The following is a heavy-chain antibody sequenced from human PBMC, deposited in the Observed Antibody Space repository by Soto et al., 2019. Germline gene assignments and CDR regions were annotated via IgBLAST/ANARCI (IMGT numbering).Heavy chain of an antibody. V-gene: IGHV1-18*01. CDR3: ARDLDGSGNYYTDY. Sequence: ASVKVSCKTSGYTFSSIGISWVRQAPGQGLEWMGWISPYKGNTYYAQRLQGRVTMTTDTSTSTAYMELRSLRSDDTAVYFSARDLDGSGNYYTDYWGQGPLVTVSS. CDR2: ISPYKGNT. J-gene: IGHJ4*02. D-gene: IGHD3-10*01. CDR1: GYTFSSIG.